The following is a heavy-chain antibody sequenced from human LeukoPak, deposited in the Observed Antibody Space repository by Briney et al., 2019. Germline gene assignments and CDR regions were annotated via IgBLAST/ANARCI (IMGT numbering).Heavy chain of an antibody. CDR2: ISGSGGST. V-gene: IGHV3-23*01. CDR3: ARALYGVVVLDY. Sequence: GGSLRLSCAASGFTFSSNAMTWVRQAPGKGLEWVSAISGSGGSTYYADSVKGRFTISRDNSKNTLYLQMNSLRAEDTAVYYCARALYGVVVLDYWGQGTLVTVSS. D-gene: IGHD3-22*01. CDR1: GFTFSSNA. J-gene: IGHJ4*02.